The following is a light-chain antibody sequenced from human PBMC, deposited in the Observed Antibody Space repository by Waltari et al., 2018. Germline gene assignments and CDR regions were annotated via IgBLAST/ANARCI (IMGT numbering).Light chain of an antibody. CDR1: SSNIGTNY. Sequence: QSVLTQPPSASGTPGQRVTISCSGSSSNIGTNYVYWYQQLPGTAPKLFIYRNNQRPSEGPDRFSGSKSGTSASLAISGLRSEDEADYYCVAWDDSLSGRVFGGGTKVTVL. CDR2: RNN. V-gene: IGLV1-47*01. CDR3: VAWDDSLSGRV. J-gene: IGLJ3*02.